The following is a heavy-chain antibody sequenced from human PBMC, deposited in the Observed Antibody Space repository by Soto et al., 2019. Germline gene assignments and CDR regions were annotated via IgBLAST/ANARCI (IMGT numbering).Heavy chain of an antibody. V-gene: IGHV5-51*01. J-gene: IGHJ4*02. CDR3: ATQHPLDSSGWYN. CDR2: IYPGDSET. Sequence: PGESLKISCKAPGYSFTNFWLGWVRQRPGKGLEWLGIIYPGDSETRYNPFFQGQVTISADMSISTAYLQWSSLKASATAIYYCATQHPLDSSGWYNWGQGTLVTVSS. CDR1: GYSFTNFW. D-gene: IGHD6-19*01.